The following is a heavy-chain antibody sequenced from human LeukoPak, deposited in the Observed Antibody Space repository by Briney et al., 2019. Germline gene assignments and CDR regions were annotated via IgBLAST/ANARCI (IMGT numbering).Heavy chain of an antibody. CDR1: GFTVDSNY. CDR3: ARGDDSGYYDYFDY. D-gene: IGHD3-22*01. V-gene: IGHV3-53*01. CDR2: IYTGGNT. Sequence: GGSLRLSCAASGFTVDSNYLSWVRQAPGKGLEWVSTIYTGGNTYYAASVKGRFTISRDFSKNTVFLHMNSLRAEDMAMYYCARGDDSGYYDYFDYWGQGALVTVSS. J-gene: IGHJ4*02.